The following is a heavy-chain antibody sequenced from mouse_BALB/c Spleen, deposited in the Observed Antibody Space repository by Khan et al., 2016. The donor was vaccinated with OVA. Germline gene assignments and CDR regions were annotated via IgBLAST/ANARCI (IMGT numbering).Heavy chain of an antibody. CDR2: ISYSGST. CDR3: ARTARIKY. Sequence: EVELVESGPGLVKPSQSLSLTCTVTGYSITSGYGWNWIRRFPGNKLEWMGYISYSGSTNYNPSLKSRISITRDTSKNQFFLQLNSVTTEDTATYYCARTARIKYWGQGTTLTASS. V-gene: IGHV3-2*02. CDR1: GYSITSGYG. D-gene: IGHD1-2*01. J-gene: IGHJ2*01.